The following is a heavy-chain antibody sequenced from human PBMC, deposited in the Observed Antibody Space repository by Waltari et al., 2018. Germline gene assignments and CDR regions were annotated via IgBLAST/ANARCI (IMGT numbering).Heavy chain of an antibody. CDR3: IKDGQPGGLYY. V-gene: IGHV3-9*01. CDR1: GFTLGEET. Sequence: EVQVVEFGGGLVQPGRSLTLSCVVSGFTLGEETMHWVRQAPGKGLEWVSGINGSGDRKDYADSVRGRFTVSRDNVKNSLYLEMNSLREEDTAFYYCIKDGQPGGLYYWGQGTLVTVSS. D-gene: IGHD3-10*01. CDR2: INGSGDRK. J-gene: IGHJ4*02.